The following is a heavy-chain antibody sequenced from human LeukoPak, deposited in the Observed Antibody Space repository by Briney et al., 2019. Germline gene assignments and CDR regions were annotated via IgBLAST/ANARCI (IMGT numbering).Heavy chain of an antibody. V-gene: IGHV3-20*04. CDR2: INWNGDSI. Sequence: RPGGSLRLSCAASGFTFDDYGMSWVRQAPGKGLEWVSGINWNGDSIGYADSVKGRFTISRDKAKNSLYLQMNSLGAEDTAVYYCARDWGQRYCSGGSCSYFDYWGPGALVTVSS. D-gene: IGHD2-15*01. J-gene: IGHJ4*02. CDR3: ARDWGQRYCSGGSCSYFDY. CDR1: GFTFDDYG.